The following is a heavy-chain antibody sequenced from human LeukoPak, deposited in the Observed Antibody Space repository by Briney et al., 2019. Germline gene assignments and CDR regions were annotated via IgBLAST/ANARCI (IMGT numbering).Heavy chain of an antibody. CDR1: GGSISSYY. D-gene: IGHD1-26*01. V-gene: IGHV4-59*12. CDR3: ARKKAELYRHFDL. J-gene: IGHJ2*01. Sequence: SETLSLTCTVSGGSISSYYWSWIRQPPGKGLEWIGYIYYSGTTHYNPSLENRVIISVGTSKNQFSLKLSSVTAADTAVYYCARKKAELYRHFDLWGRGTLVTVSS. CDR2: IYYSGTT.